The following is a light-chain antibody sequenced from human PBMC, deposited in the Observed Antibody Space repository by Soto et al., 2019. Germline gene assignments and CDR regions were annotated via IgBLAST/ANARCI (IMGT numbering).Light chain of an antibody. V-gene: IGLV2-14*03. CDR2: DVG. CDR1: SSDVGGYNS. CDR3: SSYTSSSTKV. Sequence: QSALTQPASVSGSPGQSITISCTGTSSDVGGYNSVSWYQHHPGKAPHLMLYDVGDRPSGVAYRSSGSKAGNTASLTISGRQAVDEAEYYGSSYTSSSTKVFGTGTKLTV. J-gene: IGLJ1*01.